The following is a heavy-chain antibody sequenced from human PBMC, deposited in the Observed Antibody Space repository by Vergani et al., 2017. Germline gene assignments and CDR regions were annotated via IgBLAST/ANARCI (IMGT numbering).Heavy chain of an antibody. J-gene: IGHJ3*02. CDR1: GYTFTSYG. CDR3: ARGLGAYYGSGSYYTPYDAFDI. D-gene: IGHD3-10*01. V-gene: IGHV1-18*01. CDR2: ISAYNGNT. Sequence: QVQLVQSGAEVKKPGASVKVSCKASGYTFTSYGISWVRQAPGQGLEWMGWISAYNGNTNYAQKLQGRVTMTTDTSTSTAYMELRSLRSDDTAVYYCARGLGAYYGSGSYYTPYDAFDIWGQGTMVTVSS.